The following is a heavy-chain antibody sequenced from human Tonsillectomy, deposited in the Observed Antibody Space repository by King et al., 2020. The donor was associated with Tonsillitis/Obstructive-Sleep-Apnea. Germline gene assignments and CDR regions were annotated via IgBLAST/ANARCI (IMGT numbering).Heavy chain of an antibody. V-gene: IGHV3-23*04. CDR1: GFTFSSFA. J-gene: IGHJ3*02. CDR2: LRGSGGSP. D-gene: IGHD2-2*01. Sequence: VQLVESGVGLVQPGGSLRLSFAASGFTFSSFAISWVRHVPGKGLGWVCALRGSGGSPYYEDSVEGAFTTSRDNSNNTLHLQMNSLRAEDTAVYYCAKGLRGCSSTSCYQTAFDIWGQGTMVTVSS. CDR3: AKGLRGCSSTSCYQTAFDI.